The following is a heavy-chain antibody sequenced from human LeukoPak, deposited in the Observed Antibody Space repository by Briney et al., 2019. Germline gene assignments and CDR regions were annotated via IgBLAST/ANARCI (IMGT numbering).Heavy chain of an antibody. CDR1: GESLSNYY. J-gene: IGHJ5*02. Sequence: SETLSLTCAVYGESLSNYYWTWIRQSPGKGLEWIGEVTHSGSTNYNPSLKSRVTISVHTSKNQFSLKLSSVTAADTAVYYCARLTGYSSESWFDPWAREPWSPPPQ. D-gene: IGHD3-9*01. V-gene: IGHV4-34*01. CDR3: ARLTGYSSESWFDP. CDR2: VTHSGST.